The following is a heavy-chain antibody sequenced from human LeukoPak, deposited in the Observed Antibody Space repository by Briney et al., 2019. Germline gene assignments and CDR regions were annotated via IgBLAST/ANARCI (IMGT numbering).Heavy chain of an antibody. J-gene: IGHJ5*02. D-gene: IGHD1-1*01. CDR3: AKGALKLEREGSDWFDP. CDR2: ISGSGGST. CDR1: GFTFSSYA. Sequence: PGGSLRLSCAASGFTFSSYAMSWVRQAPGKGLEWVSAISGSGGSTYYADSVKGRFTISRDNSKNTLYLQMNSLRAEDTAVYYCAKGALKLEREGSDWFDPWGQGTLVTVSS. V-gene: IGHV3-23*01.